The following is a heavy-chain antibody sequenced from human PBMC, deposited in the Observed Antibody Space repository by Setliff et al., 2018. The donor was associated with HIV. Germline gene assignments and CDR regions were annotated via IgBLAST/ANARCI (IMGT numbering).Heavy chain of an antibody. CDR2: VYYGGET. Sequence: SETLSLTCTFSGASILSTNYYWGWVRQPPGKGLEWIGSVYYGGETYYHSSLDSRLTISIDTSKDQLSLRLRSVTAADTAVYYCSKRSNDFWNGQTEVWGKGTTVTVSS. D-gene: IGHD3-3*01. J-gene: IGHJ6*04. V-gene: IGHV4-39*01. CDR3: SKRSNDFWNGQTEV. CDR1: GASILSTNYY.